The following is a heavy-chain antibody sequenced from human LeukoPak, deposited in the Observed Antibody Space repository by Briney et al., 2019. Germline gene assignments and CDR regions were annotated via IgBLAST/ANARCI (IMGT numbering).Heavy chain of an antibody. J-gene: IGHJ4*02. CDR3: ARGQGERTRSSPYYFDY. CDR2: INHSGST. D-gene: IGHD6-6*01. CDR1: GGSFSGYY. Sequence: PSETPSLTCAVYGGSFSGYYWSWIRQPPGKGLEWIGEINHSGSTNYNPSLKSRVTISVDTSKNQFSLKLSSVTAADTAVYYCARGQGERTRSSPYYFDYWGQGTLVTVSS. V-gene: IGHV4-34*01.